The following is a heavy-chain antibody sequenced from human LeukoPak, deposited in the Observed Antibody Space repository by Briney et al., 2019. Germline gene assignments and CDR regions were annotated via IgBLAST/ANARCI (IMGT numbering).Heavy chain of an antibody. V-gene: IGHV3-9*03. CDR2: ISWNRGSI. CDR3: AKGYCSSTSCLATS. J-gene: IGHJ4*02. Sequence: GGSLRLSCAASGFTFDDYAMHWVRQAPGKGLEWVSGISWNRGSIGYADSVKGRFTISRDNAKNSLYLQMNSLRAEDMALYYCAKGYCSSTSCLATSWGQGTLVTVSS. CDR1: GFTFDDYA. D-gene: IGHD2-2*01.